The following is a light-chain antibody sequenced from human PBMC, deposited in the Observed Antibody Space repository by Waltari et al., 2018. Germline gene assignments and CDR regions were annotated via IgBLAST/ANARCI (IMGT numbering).Light chain of an antibody. CDR2: GAS. CDR3: QQYNNWPYT. Sequence: EIVMTQSPATLSVSPGERATLSCRASQSISSNLACYQQKPGQAPRLLISGASTRATGVPARFSGSGSGTEFTLTITSLQSEESAVYYCQQYNNWPYTFGQGTKLEIK. CDR1: QSISSN. J-gene: IGKJ2*01. V-gene: IGKV3-15*01.